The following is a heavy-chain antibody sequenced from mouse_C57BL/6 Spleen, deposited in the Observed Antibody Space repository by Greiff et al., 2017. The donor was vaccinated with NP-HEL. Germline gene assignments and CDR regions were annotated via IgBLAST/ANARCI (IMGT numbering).Heavy chain of an antibody. CDR3: AVYDGYYGDYAMDY. CDR2: IDPSDSET. V-gene: IGHV1-52*01. D-gene: IGHD2-3*01. CDR1: GYTFTSYW. J-gene: IGHJ4*01. Sequence: QVQLQQPGAELVRPGSSVKLSCKASGYTFTSYWMHWVKQRPIQGLEWIGNIDPSDSETHYNQKFKDKATLTVDKSSSTAYMQLSSLTSEDSAVYYCAVYDGYYGDYAMDYWGQGTSVTVSS.